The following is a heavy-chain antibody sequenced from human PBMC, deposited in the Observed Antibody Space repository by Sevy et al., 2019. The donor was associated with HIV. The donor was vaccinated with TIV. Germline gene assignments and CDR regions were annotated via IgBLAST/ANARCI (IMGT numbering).Heavy chain of an antibody. Sequence: SETLSLTCTVSGGSINSDHWNWIRQPPGKGLEWIGYVYYTGGTNYNPSLKNRVTISVDRTKNQFSLKLTFVTAADTAVYYCARRNDFAIWGQGTMVTVSS. CDR2: VYYTGGT. J-gene: IGHJ3*02. CDR1: GGSINSDH. V-gene: IGHV4-59*08. CDR3: ARRNDFAI.